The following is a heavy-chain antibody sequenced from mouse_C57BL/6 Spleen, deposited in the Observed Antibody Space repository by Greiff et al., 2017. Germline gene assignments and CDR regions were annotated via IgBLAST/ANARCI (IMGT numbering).Heavy chain of an antibody. CDR2: IYPGDGDT. V-gene: IGHV1-82*01. J-gene: IGHJ4*01. Sequence: QVQLQQSGPELVKPGASVKISCKASGYAFSSSWMNWVKQRPGKGLEWIGRIYPGDGDTNYNGKFKGKATLTADKSYSTAYMQLSSLTSEDSAVYFCARYYFGSYAMDYWGQGTSVTVSS. D-gene: IGHD1-1*01. CDR1: GYAFSSSW. CDR3: ARYYFGSYAMDY.